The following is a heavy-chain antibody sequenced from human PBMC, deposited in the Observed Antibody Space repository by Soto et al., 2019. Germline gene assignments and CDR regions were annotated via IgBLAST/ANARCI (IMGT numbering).Heavy chain of an antibody. V-gene: IGHV4-30-4*01. J-gene: IGHJ3*02. CDR1: GVSINSGDYY. D-gene: IGHD3-22*01. Sequence: QVQLQESGPGLVKPSQTLSLTCSVSGVSINSGDYYWRLILQPPGQSLEWLGYIYYTGSTLHNTFLKHRINISRDASKHHFSLKLRSGSAADTAVYYSATVPSFSYDRSGYAKAFDTWGRGTMVTVSS. CDR3: ATVPSFSYDRSGYAKAFDT. CDR2: IYYTGST.